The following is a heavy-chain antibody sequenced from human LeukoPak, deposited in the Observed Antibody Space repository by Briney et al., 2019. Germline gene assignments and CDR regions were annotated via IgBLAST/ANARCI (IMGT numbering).Heavy chain of an antibody. J-gene: IGHJ4*02. CDR3: ARDKSRYYYDSSGYYPPHFDY. Sequence: SVKVSCKASGGTFSSYAISWVRQAPGQGLEWVGGIIPIFGTANYAQKFQGRVTITADESTSTAYMELSSLRSEDTAVYYCARDKSRYYYDSSGYYPPHFDYWGQGTLVTVSS. D-gene: IGHD3-22*01. CDR1: GGTFSSYA. CDR2: IIPIFGTA. V-gene: IGHV1-69*01.